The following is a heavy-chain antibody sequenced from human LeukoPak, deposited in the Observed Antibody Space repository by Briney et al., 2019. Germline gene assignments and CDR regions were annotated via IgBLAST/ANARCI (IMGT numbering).Heavy chain of an antibody. CDR1: GDSVSSTAAA. CDR3: AGDVGLERRTQYAYYMGV. CDR2: TFYRSNWNY. J-gene: IGHJ6*03. D-gene: IGHD1-26*01. Sequence: SQTLSLTCAISGDSVSSTAAAWHWIRQSPSRGLEWLGRTFYRSNWNYTYADSVKSRISIKSDTSKNQFSLHLNSVTPEDTAVYYCAGDVGLERRTQYAYYMGVWGKGTTVTVSS. V-gene: IGHV6-1*01.